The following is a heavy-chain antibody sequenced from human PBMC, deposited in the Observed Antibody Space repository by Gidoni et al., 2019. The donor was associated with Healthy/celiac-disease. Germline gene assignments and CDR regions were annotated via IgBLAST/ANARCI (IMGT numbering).Heavy chain of an antibody. CDR3: ARGARDGRGYCSASSCYRTPPRDS. D-gene: IGHD2-15*01. Sequence: QVQLVESGGGVVQPGRSLRLSCAASGFTFSGHAMHLLRQAPGKGLVWVAVISYGGSNQYYADSVKGRFTISRDNPKNTLYLQMNSLRVEDTAVYYCARGARDGRGYCSASSCYRTPPRDSWGQGTLVTVSS. J-gene: IGHJ4*02. CDR2: ISYGGSNQ. V-gene: IGHV3-30-3*01. CDR1: GFTFSGHA.